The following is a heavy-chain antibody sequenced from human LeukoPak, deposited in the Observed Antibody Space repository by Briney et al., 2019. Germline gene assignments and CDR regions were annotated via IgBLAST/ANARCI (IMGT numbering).Heavy chain of an antibody. V-gene: IGHV1-8*01. D-gene: IGHD1-7*01. Sequence: ASVKVSCKASGYTFTSYDINWVRQATGQGLEWMGWMNPNSGNTGYAQKLQGRVTMTTDTSTSTAYMELRSLRSDDTAVYYCARDLTGTTSYWGQGTLVTVSS. CDR3: ARDLTGTTSY. CDR2: MNPNSGNT. CDR1: GYTFTSYD. J-gene: IGHJ4*02.